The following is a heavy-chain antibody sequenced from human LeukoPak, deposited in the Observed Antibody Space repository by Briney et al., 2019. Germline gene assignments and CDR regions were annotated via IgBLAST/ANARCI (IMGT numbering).Heavy chain of an antibody. CDR2: ISGSGGNT. CDR3: AKVETMIVVV. CDR1: GFTFSSYA. V-gene: IGHV3-23*01. D-gene: IGHD3-22*01. J-gene: IGHJ4*02. Sequence: GGSLRLSCAASGFTFSSYAMSWVHQAPGKGLEWVSAISGSGGNTYYADSVKGRFTISRDNSKNTLYLQMNSLRAEDTAVYYCAKVETMIVVVWGQGTLVTVSS.